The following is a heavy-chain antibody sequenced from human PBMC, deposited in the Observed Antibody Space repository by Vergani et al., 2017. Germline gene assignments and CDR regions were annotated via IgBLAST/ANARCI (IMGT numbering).Heavy chain of an antibody. CDR1: GFTFSDYY. CDR2: IKQDGSEK. V-gene: IGHV3-7*01. D-gene: IGHD3-10*01. Sequence: VQLVESGGGLVKPGGSLRLSCAASGFTFSDYYMSWIRQAPGKGLEWVANIKQDGSEKYYVDSVKGRFTISRDNAKNSLYLQMNSLRAEDTAVYYCARSGLWFGELPFDYWGQGTLVTVSS. CDR3: ARSGLWFGELPFDY. J-gene: IGHJ4*02.